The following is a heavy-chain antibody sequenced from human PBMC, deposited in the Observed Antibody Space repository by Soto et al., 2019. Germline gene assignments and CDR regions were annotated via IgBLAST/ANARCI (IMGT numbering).Heavy chain of an antibody. CDR1: GYTFTNYH. CDR3: ARISNSLPDY. J-gene: IGHJ4*02. CDR2: INPGRGRT. Sequence: QVQLVQSGAEVKKPGASVKVSCKASGYTFTNYHIHWVRQAPGQGLEWMGIINPGRGRTTYAHKFQGRVTMTRDTSPSTVYMELDSLRSDDTAVYFCARISNSLPDYWGQGTLVTVSS. V-gene: IGHV1-46*01. D-gene: IGHD1-1*01.